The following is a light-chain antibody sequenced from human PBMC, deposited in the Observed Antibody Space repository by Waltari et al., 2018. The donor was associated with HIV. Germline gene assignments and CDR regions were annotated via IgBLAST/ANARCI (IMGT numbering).Light chain of an antibody. CDR3: QVWDSSSDHPGV. CDR1: NIGRKS. CDR2: YDS. V-gene: IGLV3-21*04. J-gene: IGLJ3*02. Sequence: SYVLTQPPSVSVAPGKTARITCGGNNIGRKSVHWYQQKPGQAPVLVIYYDSDRPSGIPERFSGSNSGNTATPTISRVEAGDEADYYCQVWDSSSDHPGVFGGGTKLTVL.